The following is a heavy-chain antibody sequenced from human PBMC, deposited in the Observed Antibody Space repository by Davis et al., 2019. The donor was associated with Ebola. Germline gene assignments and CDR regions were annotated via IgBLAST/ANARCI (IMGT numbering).Heavy chain of an antibody. D-gene: IGHD6-19*01. J-gene: IGHJ3*02. CDR3: ARRLEQWLVSDAFDI. CDR1: GYTFTTYW. CDR2: IFPGDSDT. Sequence: GGSLRLSCKASGYTFTTYWIGWVRQMPGKGLEWMGIIFPGDSDTRYSPSFQGQVTISADKSISTAYLQWSSLKASDTAMYYCARRLEQWLVSDAFDIWGQGTMVTVSS. V-gene: IGHV5-51*01.